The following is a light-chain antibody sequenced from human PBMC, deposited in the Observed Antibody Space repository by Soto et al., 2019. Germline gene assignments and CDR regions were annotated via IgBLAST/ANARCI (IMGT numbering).Light chain of an antibody. Sequence: QSALTQPRSVSGSPGQSVTISCTGTSSDVGGYNYVSWYQQHPGKAPKLMIYDVSKRPSGVPDRFSGSKSGNTASLTISGRQAEDEADYYCCSYAGSYTVVFGTGTKLTVL. J-gene: IGLJ1*01. CDR3: CSYAGSYTVV. CDR2: DVS. V-gene: IGLV2-11*01. CDR1: SSDVGGYNY.